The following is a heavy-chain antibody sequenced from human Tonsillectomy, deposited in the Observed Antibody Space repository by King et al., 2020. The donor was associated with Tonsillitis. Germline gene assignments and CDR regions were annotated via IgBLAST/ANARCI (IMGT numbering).Heavy chain of an antibody. CDR2: ISGSGDST. D-gene: IGHD3-9*01. CDR1: GFSFNSYA. CDR3: AKIGRLRYFDWLYYFDY. Sequence: VQLVESGGGLVQPGGSLRLSCAASGFSFNSYAMTWVRQAPGKGLEWFSVISGSGDSTYYADSVRGRFTISRDNSKNTLYLQMNSMRAEDTAVYYCAKIGRLRYFDWLYYFDYWGQGTLVTVSS. V-gene: IGHV3-23*04. J-gene: IGHJ4*02.